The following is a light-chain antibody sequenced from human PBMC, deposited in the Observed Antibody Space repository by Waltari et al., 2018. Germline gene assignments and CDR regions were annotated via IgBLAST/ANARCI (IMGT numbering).Light chain of an antibody. V-gene: IGLV2-8*01. CDR1: STDVEGYDP. J-gene: IGLJ3*02. CDR3: SSYAGGSSLM. CDR2: EVT. Sequence: QSALTQPPSASGSLGQSITISCTGISTDVEGYDPVSWYQQHPGKAPKLLIYEVTKRPSGVPDRFSGSKSDNTASLAVSGLQAEDEADYYCSSYAGGSSLMFGGGTKLTVL.